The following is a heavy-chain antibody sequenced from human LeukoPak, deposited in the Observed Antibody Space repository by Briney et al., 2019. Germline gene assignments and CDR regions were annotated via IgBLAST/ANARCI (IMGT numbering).Heavy chain of an antibody. CDR1: GGSISSGDYY. CDR2: IYYSGST. J-gene: IGHJ4*02. V-gene: IGHV4-30-4*01. D-gene: IGHD1-14*01. CDR3: ARVTGVITESPYFDY. Sequence: PSGTLSLTCTVSGGSISSGDYYWSWIRQPPGKGLEWIGYIYYSGSTYYNPSLKSRVTISVDTSKNQFSLKLSSVTAADTAVYYCARVTGVITESPYFDYWGQGTLVTVSS.